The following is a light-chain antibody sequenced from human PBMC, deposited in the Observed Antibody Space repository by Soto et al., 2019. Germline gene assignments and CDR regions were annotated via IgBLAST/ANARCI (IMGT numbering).Light chain of an antibody. CDR3: QQYNNWPPWT. Sequence: EIVMTQSPATLSVSPGERDTLSCRASQSVSSNLAWYQQKPGQAPRLLIYGASTSATGIPARFSGSGSGTDFTLTISSLQAEDFAVYYCQQYNNWPPWTFGQGNKVEIK. V-gene: IGKV3-15*01. CDR2: GAS. CDR1: QSVSSN. J-gene: IGKJ1*01.